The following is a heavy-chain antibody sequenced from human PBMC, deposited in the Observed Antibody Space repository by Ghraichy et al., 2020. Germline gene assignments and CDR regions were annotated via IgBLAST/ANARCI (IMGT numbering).Heavy chain of an antibody. CDR1: GYTFTSYG. CDR3: AREIRGWNIAVAGSDY. J-gene: IGHJ4*02. D-gene: IGHD6-19*01. V-gene: IGHV1-18*04. Sequence: ASVKVSCKASGYTFTSYGISWVRQAPGQGLEWMGWISAYNGNTNYAQKLQGRVTMTTDTSTSTAYMELRSLRSDDTAVYYCAREIRGWNIAVAGSDYWGQGTLVTVSS. CDR2: ISAYNGNT.